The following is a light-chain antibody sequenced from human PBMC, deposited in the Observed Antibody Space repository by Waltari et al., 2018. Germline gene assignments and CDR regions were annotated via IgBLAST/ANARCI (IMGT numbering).Light chain of an antibody. J-gene: IGKJ4*01. CDR1: QSVWNSY. V-gene: IGKV3-20*01. CDR2: GAS. CDR3: QQYGNSPLT. Sequence: EVVLTQSPGTLSLSPGERATLSSRASQSVWNSYLAWYQQKPGQAPRLLIYGASLRATGIPERFSGSGSGTDFTLTIRSLEPEDFALYHCQQYGNSPLTFGGGTRVEI.